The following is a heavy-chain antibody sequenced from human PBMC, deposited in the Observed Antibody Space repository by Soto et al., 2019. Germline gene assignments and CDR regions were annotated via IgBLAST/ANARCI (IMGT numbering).Heavy chain of an antibody. CDR2: ISTFNGNA. D-gene: IGHD6-19*01. V-gene: IGHV1-18*04. CDR3: ARLHGYSSGCYDY. Sequence: QVQLVQSGAEVKKPGAAVKVSCKASGYTFSSNGVSWVRQAPGQGLEWMGWISTFNGNAHYAQKFQGRVTMTTDTSTNTAYKELTSLSSDDTAVYYCARLHGYSSGCYDYWGQGTLVTVSS. CDR1: GYTFSSNG. J-gene: IGHJ4*02.